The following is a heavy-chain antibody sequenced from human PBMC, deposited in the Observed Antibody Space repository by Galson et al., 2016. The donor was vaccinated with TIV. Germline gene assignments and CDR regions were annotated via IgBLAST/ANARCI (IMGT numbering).Heavy chain of an antibody. CDR1: GGSVSSGNYY. J-gene: IGHJ4*02. Sequence: TLSLTCTVSGGSVSSGNYYWTWIRQHPVKGLEWIGYIYQTGGTYYSPSLRSRLTISADTSTNQFSLTLSAVTAADTAIYYCARESVTADILSGFYMNHFDYWGQGALVTVSS. CDR3: ARESVTADILSGFYMNHFDY. D-gene: IGHD3-9*01. V-gene: IGHV4-31*03. CDR2: IYQTGGT.